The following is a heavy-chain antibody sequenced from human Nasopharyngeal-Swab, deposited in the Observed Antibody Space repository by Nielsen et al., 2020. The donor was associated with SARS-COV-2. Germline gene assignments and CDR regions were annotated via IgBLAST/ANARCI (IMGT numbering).Heavy chain of an antibody. D-gene: IGHD3-10*01. Sequence: ASVKVSCKASGYTFTSYGISWVRQAPGQGLEWMGWISAYNGNTNYAQKLQGRVTMTTDTSTSTAYMELRSLRSDGTAVYYCARGGGGSGSRYYYYYYMDVWGKGTTVTVSS. CDR3: ARGGGGSGSRYYYYYYMDV. V-gene: IGHV1-18*01. J-gene: IGHJ6*03. CDR1: GYTFTSYG. CDR2: ISAYNGNT.